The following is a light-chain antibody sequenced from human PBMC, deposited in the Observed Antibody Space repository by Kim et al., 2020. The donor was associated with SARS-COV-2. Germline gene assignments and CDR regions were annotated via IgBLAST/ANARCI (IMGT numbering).Light chain of an antibody. Sequence: SASVGDRVTITCRASENIDTWLAWYQQKPGRAPSLLIYLASTLESGVPSRFSGTGSGTEFSLIITSLQPDDFATYYCQHYSRFPYTFGQGTKLEI. CDR2: LAS. CDR3: QHYSRFPYT. CDR1: ENIDTW. V-gene: IGKV1-5*03. J-gene: IGKJ2*01.